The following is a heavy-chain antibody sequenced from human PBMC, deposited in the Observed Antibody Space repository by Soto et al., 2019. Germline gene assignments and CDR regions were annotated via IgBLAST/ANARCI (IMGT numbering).Heavy chain of an antibody. CDR2: INPNSGGT. D-gene: IGHD3-22*01. CDR3: ARDSTYYYDSSGYYDKRDGAFDI. V-gene: IGHV1-2*04. Sequence: ASVKVSCKASGYTFTGYYMHWVRQAPGQGLEWMGWINPNSGGTNYAQKLKGWVTMTRDTSISTAYMEQSRLRSDDTAVYYCARDSTYYYDSSGYYDKRDGAFDIWGQGTMVTVSS. CDR1: GYTFTGYY. J-gene: IGHJ3*02.